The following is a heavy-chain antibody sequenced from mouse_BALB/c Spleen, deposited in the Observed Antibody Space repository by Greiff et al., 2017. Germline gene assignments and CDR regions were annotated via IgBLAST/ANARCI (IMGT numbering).Heavy chain of an antibody. CDR3: ARKEFYAMDY. CDR1: GYTFTSYW. J-gene: IGHJ4*01. Sequence: QVQLKESGAELAKPGASVKMSCKASGYTFTSYWMHWVKQRPGQGLEWIGYINPSTGYTEYNQKFKDKATLTADKSSSTAYMQLSSLTSEDSAVYYCARKEFYAMDYWGQGTSVTVSS. CDR2: INPSTGYT. V-gene: IGHV1-7*01.